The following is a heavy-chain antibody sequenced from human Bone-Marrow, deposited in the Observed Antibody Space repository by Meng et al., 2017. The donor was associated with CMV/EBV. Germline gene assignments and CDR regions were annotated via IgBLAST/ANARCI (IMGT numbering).Heavy chain of an antibody. Sequence: ASVKVSCKASGYTFTSYDINWVRQATGQGLEWMGWMNPNSGNTGYAQKFQGRVTMTRNTSISTAYMELSSLRSEDTAVYYCARGYQRGVAGLNWFDPWGQGTLVTVPS. D-gene: IGHD6-19*01. J-gene: IGHJ5*02. V-gene: IGHV1-8*01. CDR2: MNPNSGNT. CDR1: GYTFTSYD. CDR3: ARGYQRGVAGLNWFDP.